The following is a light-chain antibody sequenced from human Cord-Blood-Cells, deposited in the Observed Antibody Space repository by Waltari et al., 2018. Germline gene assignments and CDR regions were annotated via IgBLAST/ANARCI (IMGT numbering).Light chain of an antibody. Sequence: QSALTQPASVSGSPGQSITISCTGTSSDVGGYNYVSWYQQHPGKAPKLMIYDVSKRPCGVSNRFSGSKSCNTASLTISGLQAEDEADYYCSSYTSSSSWVFGGGTKLTVL. J-gene: IGLJ3*02. CDR1: SSDVGGYNY. V-gene: IGLV2-14*01. CDR3: SSYTSSSSWV. CDR2: DVS.